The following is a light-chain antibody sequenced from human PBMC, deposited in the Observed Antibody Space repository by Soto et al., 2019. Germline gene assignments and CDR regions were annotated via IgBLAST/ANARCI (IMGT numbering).Light chain of an antibody. CDR1: SSDVGAYNY. J-gene: IGLJ1*01. CDR3: TSYTSSSTAV. CDR2: EVS. V-gene: IGLV2-14*01. Sequence: QSALTQPASVSGSPGQSITISCTGTSSDVGAYNYVSWYQQHPGKAPKLMIFEVSSRPSGVSNRFSGSKSGNTASLTISGLQAEDEADYNCTSYTSSSTAVFGTGTKLTVL.